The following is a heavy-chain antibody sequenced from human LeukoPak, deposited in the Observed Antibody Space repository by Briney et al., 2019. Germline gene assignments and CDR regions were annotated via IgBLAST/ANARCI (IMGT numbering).Heavy chain of an antibody. V-gene: IGHV4-61*02. CDR2: IYTSGST. D-gene: IGHD6-19*01. CDR1: GGSISSGSYY. J-gene: IGHJ4*02. CDR3: ATSVGGMVAGL. Sequence: SETLSLTCTVSGGSISSGSYYWSWIRQPAGKGLEWIGRIYTSGSTNYNPSLKSRVTISVDTSKNQFSLKLSSVTAADTAVYYCATSVGGMVAGLWGQGTLVTVSS.